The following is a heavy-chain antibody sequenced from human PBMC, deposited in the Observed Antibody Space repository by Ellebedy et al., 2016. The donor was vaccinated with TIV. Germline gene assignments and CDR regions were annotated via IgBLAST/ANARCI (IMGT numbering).Heavy chain of an antibody. V-gene: IGHV3-64D*06. CDR1: GFTFSRYD. CDR3: VRKLGYCSGGTCYYDY. Sequence: GESLKISCSASGFTFSRYDMHWVRQAPGKGLESVSAVSSDGGSTFYADSVKGRFTISRDNSKNTLYLQVSSLRTEDTAGYYCVRKLGYCSGGTCYYDYWGQGTLVTVSS. J-gene: IGHJ4*02. D-gene: IGHD2-15*01. CDR2: VSSDGGST.